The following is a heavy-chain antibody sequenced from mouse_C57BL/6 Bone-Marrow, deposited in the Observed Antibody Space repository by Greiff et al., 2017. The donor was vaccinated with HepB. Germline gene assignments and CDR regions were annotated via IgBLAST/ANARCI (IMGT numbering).Heavy chain of an antibody. CDR1: GYTFTSYW. J-gene: IGHJ2*01. Sequence: QVQLKQPGAELVRPGSSVKLSCKASGYTFTSYWMHWVKQRPIQGLEGIGNIDPSDSETHYNQKFKDKATLTVDKSSSTAYMQLSSLTSEDSAVYYCARSDYYGSSVDYWGQGTTLTVSS. D-gene: IGHD1-1*01. CDR2: IDPSDSET. V-gene: IGHV1-52*01. CDR3: ARSDYYGSSVDY.